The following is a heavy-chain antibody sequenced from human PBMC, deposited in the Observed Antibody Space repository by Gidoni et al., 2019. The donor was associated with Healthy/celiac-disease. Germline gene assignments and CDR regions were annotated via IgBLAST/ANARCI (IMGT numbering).Heavy chain of an antibody. J-gene: IGHJ4*02. V-gene: IGHV4-30-4*01. CDR3: ARAGGATIAIDY. CDR1: GGSISRGDYY. Sequence: QVQLQESGPGLVKPSQTLSLTCTFSGGSISRGDYYWSWSRQPPGKGLEWIVYIYYSGSTYYNPSLKSRVTISVDTSKNQFSLKLSSVTAADTAVYYCARAGGATIAIDYWGQGTLVTVSS. CDR2: IYYSGST. D-gene: IGHD1-26*01.